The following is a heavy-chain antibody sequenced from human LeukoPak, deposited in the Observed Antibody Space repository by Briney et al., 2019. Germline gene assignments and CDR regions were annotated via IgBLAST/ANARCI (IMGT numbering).Heavy chain of an antibody. CDR3: AKAADSDSSEDY. J-gene: IGHJ4*02. CDR2: ISSSSSYT. V-gene: IGHV3-11*06. D-gene: IGHD6-6*01. Sequence: GGSLRLSCAASGFTFSDYYMSWIRQAPGKGLEWVSYISSSSSYTNYADSVKGRFTISRDNAKNSLYLQMNSLRAEDTAVYYCAKAADSDSSEDYWGQGTLVTVSS. CDR1: GFTFSDYY.